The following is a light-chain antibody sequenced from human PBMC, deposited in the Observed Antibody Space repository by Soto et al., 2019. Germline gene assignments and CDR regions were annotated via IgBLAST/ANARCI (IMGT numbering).Light chain of an antibody. J-gene: IGKJ4*01. CDR3: MQGTHWPPT. V-gene: IGKV2-30*01. CDR2: KVS. CDR1: QSLVYSDGDTY. Sequence: DVVLTQSPLSLPVTLGQPASISCTSSQSLVYSDGDTYLSWFQQRPGQSPRRLIYKVSNRDSGVPDRFSGSGSGTDFTLKISRVEAEDVATYYCMQGTHWPPTFGGGTKVEVK.